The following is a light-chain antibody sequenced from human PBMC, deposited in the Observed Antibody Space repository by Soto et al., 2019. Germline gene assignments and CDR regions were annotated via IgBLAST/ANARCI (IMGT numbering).Light chain of an antibody. CDR2: AAS. Sequence: DIQMTQSPSSLSVSVGDRVTINCRTSQSITNYLNWYQQKPGKAPKLLVYAASSLQSGVPSRFSGNGSGTDFTLTISSLQREDFASYYCQQSDSYPYTFGQGTKPEIK. CDR1: QSITNY. J-gene: IGKJ2*01. V-gene: IGKV1-39*01. CDR3: QQSDSYPYT.